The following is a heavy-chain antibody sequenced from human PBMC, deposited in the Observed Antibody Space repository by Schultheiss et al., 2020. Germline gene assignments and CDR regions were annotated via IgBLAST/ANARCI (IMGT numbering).Heavy chain of an antibody. D-gene: IGHD2-8*01. Sequence: SQTLSLTCTVSGGSISSGDYYWSWIRQPPGKGLEWIGYSYYSGSTYYNPSLKSRVTISVDTSKNQFSLKLSSVTAADTAVYYCARGDIVLMVYAPQYDYWGQGTLVNVSS. CDR1: GGSISSGDYY. V-gene: IGHV4-30-4*01. J-gene: IGHJ4*02. CDR2: SYYSGST. CDR3: ARGDIVLMVYAPQYDY.